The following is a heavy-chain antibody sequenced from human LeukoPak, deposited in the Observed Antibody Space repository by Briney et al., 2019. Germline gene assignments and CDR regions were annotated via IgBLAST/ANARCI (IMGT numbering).Heavy chain of an antibody. CDR1: RYTFTDYY. CDR2: INPNSGGT. CDR3: AKGGWSLGYCSSSSCLDWFDP. J-gene: IGHJ5*02. D-gene: IGHD2-2*01. Sequence: ASVKVSCKASRYTFTDYYMHWVRQAPGQGLEWMGWINPNSGGTNYAQKFQGRVTMTRDTSISAAYMELSRLRSDDTAVYYCAKGGWSLGYCSSSSCLDWFDPWGQGTLVTVSS. V-gene: IGHV1-2*02.